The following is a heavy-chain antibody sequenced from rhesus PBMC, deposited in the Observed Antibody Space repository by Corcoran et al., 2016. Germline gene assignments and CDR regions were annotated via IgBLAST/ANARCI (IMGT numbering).Heavy chain of an antibody. CDR2: ISGSSGST. CDR3: ARGWNGVDY. Sequence: QVQLQESGPGLVKPSETLSLTCAVSGGSVSSSNWWSWIRQPPGKGLEWIGYISGSSGSTYYNPSHKRRVTISTDTSKNQFSLKLSSVTAADTAVYYCARGWNGVDYWGQGVLVTVAS. J-gene: IGHJ4*01. V-gene: IGHV4-65*01. CDR1: GGSVSSSNW. D-gene: IGHD1-32*01.